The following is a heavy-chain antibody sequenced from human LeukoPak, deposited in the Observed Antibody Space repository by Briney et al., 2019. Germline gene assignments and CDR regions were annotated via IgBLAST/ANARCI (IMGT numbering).Heavy chain of an antibody. CDR1: GFSIRSYW. J-gene: IGHJ4*02. V-gene: IGHV3-74*01. CDR3: TRGGGTSSDY. D-gene: IGHD3-3*02. CDR2: ISGDGSST. Sequence: GGSLRLSCAASGFSIRSYWMHWVRQAPGKGLVWVSRISGDGSSTSYADSVKGRFTISRDNAKNTLYLQMNSLRAEDTAVYYCTRGGGTSSDYWGQGTLVTVSS.